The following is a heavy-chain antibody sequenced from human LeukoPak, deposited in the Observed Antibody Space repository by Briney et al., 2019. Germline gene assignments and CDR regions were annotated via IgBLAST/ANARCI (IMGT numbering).Heavy chain of an antibody. J-gene: IGHJ4*02. CDR1: GFTVSSKY. CDR3: ARMSGYSYGYFDY. CDR2: IYSGGNT. Sequence: GGSLRLSCAASGFTVSSKYMSWVRQAPGKGREWVSVIYSGGNTYYADSVKGRFTISRDNSKNTLYLQVNSLRAEDTAVYYCARMSGYSYGYFDYWSQGTLVTVPS. D-gene: IGHD5-18*01. V-gene: IGHV3-66*01.